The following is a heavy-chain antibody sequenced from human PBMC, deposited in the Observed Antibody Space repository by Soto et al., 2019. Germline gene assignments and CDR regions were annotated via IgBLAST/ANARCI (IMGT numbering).Heavy chain of an antibody. D-gene: IGHD3-10*01. CDR3: ARLRDGEYYFDY. V-gene: IGHV4-39*01. J-gene: IGHJ4*02. CDR1: GGSISSSSYY. Sequence: PSETLSLTCTVSGGSISSSSYYWGWIRQPPGKGLEWIGSIYYSGSTYYNPSLKSRVTISVDTSKNQFSLKLSSVTAADTAVYYCARLRDGEYYFDYWGQGTLVTVSS. CDR2: IYYSGST.